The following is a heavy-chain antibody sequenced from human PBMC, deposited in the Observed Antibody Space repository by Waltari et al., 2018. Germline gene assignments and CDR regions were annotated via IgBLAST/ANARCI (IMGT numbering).Heavy chain of an antibody. CDR3: ARATFGDLFLFDF. Sequence: QVQLQESGPGLAQASQTLPLPGTASGVSISSGAYCWNWIRQHPGKGLEWIGYISYSGSTYYNPSLNSRVTISVETSQNQFSLKLSSVTAADTAVYYCARATFGDLFLFDFWGPGTLVSVSS. J-gene: IGHJ4*02. D-gene: IGHD3-10*01. CDR1: GVSISSGAYC. CDR2: ISYSGST. V-gene: IGHV4-31*03.